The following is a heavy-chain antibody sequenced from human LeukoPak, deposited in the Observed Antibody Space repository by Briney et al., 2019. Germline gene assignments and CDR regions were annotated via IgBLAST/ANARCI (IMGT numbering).Heavy chain of an antibody. CDR1: GGSITSSTYY. D-gene: IGHD3-10*01. CDR3: ANGGGEWYYYGSGTPEWVY. V-gene: IGHV4-39*01. Sequence: SETLSLTCTVSGGSITSSTYYWGWIRQPPGKGLEWIGSIYYNGNTYYNPSLKSRVTISVDTSKNQFSLKLSSVTAADTAVYYCANGGGEWYYYGSGTPEWVYRGQGTLVTVSS. CDR2: IYYNGNT. J-gene: IGHJ4*02.